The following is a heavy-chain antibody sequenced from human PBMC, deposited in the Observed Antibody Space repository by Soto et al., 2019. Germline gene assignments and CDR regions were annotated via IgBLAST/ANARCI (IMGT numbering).Heavy chain of an antibody. J-gene: IGHJ4*02. CDR1: GGSISSYY. V-gene: IGHV4-59*08. CDR2: IYYSGST. CDR3: ARLAYYYGSGSLDY. D-gene: IGHD3-10*01. Sequence: QVQLQESGPGLVKPSETLSLTCTVSGGSISSYYWSWIRQPPGKGLEWIGYIYYSGSTNYNPSLKSRVTISVDTSKNQFSLKLSSVTAADTAVYYCARLAYYYGSGSLDYWGQGTLVTVSS.